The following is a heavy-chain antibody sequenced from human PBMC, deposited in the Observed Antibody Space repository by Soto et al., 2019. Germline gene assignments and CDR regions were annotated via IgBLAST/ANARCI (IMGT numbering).Heavy chain of an antibody. CDR3: AKVRQVDTAMVTIYYYGMDV. CDR2: ISYDGSNK. V-gene: IGHV3-30*18. Sequence: LKLSCAASGFTFSSYGSHWVRHAPVKLLDWVAVISYDGSNKYYADSVKGRFTISRDNSKNTLYLQMNSLRAEDTAVYYCAKVRQVDTAMVTIYYYGMDVWGQGTTVTVSS. J-gene: IGHJ6*02. D-gene: IGHD5-18*01. CDR1: GFTFSSYG.